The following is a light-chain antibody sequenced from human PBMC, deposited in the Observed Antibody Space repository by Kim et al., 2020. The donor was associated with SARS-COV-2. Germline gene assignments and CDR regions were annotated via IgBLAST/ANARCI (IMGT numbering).Light chain of an antibody. Sequence: IALTQSPGTLSLSPGERATLSCRASQSVTAGYLAWYRQKPGQPPRLLISGTSNRASGIPDRFSGSVSGTDFTLTISRLEPEDFAVYYCQQYGSSSITFGQGTRLEIK. CDR2: GTS. CDR1: QSVTAGY. J-gene: IGKJ5*01. CDR3: QQYGSSSIT. V-gene: IGKV3-20*01.